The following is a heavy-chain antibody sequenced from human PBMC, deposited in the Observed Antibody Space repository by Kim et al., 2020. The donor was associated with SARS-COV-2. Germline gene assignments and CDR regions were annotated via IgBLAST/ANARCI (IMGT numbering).Heavy chain of an antibody. CDR1: GGSFSGYY. CDR2: INHSGST. Sequence: SETLSLTCAVYGGSFSGYYWSWIRQPPGKGLEWIGEINHSGSTNYNPSLKSRVTISVDTSKNQFSLKLSSVTAADTAVYYCARGPLDLAGTTYHWWFDPWGQGTLVTVSS. J-gene: IGHJ5*02. CDR3: ARGPLDLAGTTYHWWFDP. V-gene: IGHV4-34*01. D-gene: IGHD1-7*01.